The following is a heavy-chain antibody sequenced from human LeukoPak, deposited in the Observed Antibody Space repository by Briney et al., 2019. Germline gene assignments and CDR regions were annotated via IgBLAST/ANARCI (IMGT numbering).Heavy chain of an antibody. J-gene: IGHJ4*02. D-gene: IGHD2-2*01. V-gene: IGHV4-59*08. Sequence: TSETLSLTCTVSGGSISSDYWSWIRQPPGKGLEWIGYIYYSGRTNYNPSLKSRVTISIDTSKNQFSLKLSSVTAADTAVYYCARGANGVPAAIPLPYFDYWGQGTLVTVSS. CDR1: GGSISSDY. CDR2: IYYSGRT. CDR3: ARGANGVPAAIPLPYFDY.